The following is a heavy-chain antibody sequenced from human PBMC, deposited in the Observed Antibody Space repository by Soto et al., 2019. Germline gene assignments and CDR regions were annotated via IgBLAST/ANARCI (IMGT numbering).Heavy chain of an antibody. CDR1: GYTFTSYC. V-gene: IGHV1-18*04. Sequence: ASVKVSCKASGYTFTSYCISWVRQAPGQGLEWMGWISAYNGNTNYAQKLQGRVTMTTDTSTSTAYMELRSLRSDDTAVYYCARVVPAAEYDILTGYFPLDYWGQGTLVTVSS. CDR2: ISAYNGNT. CDR3: ARVVPAAEYDILTGYFPLDY. D-gene: IGHD3-9*01. J-gene: IGHJ4*02.